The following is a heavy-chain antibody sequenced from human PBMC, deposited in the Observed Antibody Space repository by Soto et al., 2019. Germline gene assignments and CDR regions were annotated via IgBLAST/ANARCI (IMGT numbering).Heavy chain of an antibody. CDR3: ACIFSGGYSYGYYFPGMAV. Sequence: SETRSLTRTVSDGSSSRYYRGWIRQPPGKGLEWIGSIFYSGSTYYNPSLKSRVTISVDTSKNQFSLKLTSVTAADTAVYYCACIFSGGYSYGYYFPGMAVWGHGTTVTVSS. CDR1: DGSSSRYY. D-gene: IGHD5-18*01. V-gene: IGHV4-39*01. CDR2: IFYSGST. J-gene: IGHJ6*02.